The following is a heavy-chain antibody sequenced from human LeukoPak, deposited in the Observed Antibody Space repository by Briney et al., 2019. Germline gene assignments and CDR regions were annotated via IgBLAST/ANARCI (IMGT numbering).Heavy chain of an antibody. CDR3: ASSLYYYTSGAGFDY. J-gene: IGHJ4*02. D-gene: IGHD3-10*01. Sequence: SETLSLTCTVSGASIRTYYWSWIRQPARKGLEWIWRISASGNTDHNTSLKSRVTMSVDTSKNQVSLNLNSVTAADTAVYYCASSLYYYTSGAGFDYWGQGTLVTVSA. V-gene: IGHV4-4*07. CDR2: ISASGNT. CDR1: GASIRTYY.